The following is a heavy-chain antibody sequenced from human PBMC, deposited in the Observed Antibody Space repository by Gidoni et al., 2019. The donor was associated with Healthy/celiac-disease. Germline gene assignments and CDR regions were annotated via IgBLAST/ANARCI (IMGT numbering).Heavy chain of an antibody. CDR1: GGSFIGYY. V-gene: IGHV4-34*01. Sequence: QVQLQQLGAGLLKPSETLSLPCAAYGGSFIGYYWSWIRQPPVKGLDWIGEINHSGSTNYNPSLKSRGTISVDTSKNQFSLKLSSVTAADTAVYDCARAMITPFDYWGQGTLVTVSA. J-gene: IGHJ4*02. CDR3: ARAMITPFDY. CDR2: INHSGST. D-gene: IGHD3-22*01.